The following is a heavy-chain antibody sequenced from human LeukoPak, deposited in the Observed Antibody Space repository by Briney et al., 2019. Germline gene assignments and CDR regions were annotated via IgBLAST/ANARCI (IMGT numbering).Heavy chain of an antibody. Sequence: GGSLRLSCAASGFTFSSYWMSWVRQAPGKGLEWVANIKQDGSDKYNVDSVKGRFTITRNNAKNSLYLQMNSLRAEDTAVYYCARSLGYCSAGSCFPFDYWGQGMLITVSS. CDR2: IKQDGSDK. V-gene: IGHV3-7*05. CDR3: ARSLGYCSAGSCFPFDY. J-gene: IGHJ4*02. CDR1: GFTFSSYW. D-gene: IGHD2-15*01.